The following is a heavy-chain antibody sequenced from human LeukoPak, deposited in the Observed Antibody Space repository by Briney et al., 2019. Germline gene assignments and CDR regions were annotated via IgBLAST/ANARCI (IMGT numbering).Heavy chain of an antibody. CDR3: TTDLGLTMIRGVIVY. D-gene: IGHD3-10*01. CDR1: GFTFTNAW. CDR2: IKSKGDGETT. J-gene: IGHJ4*02. Sequence: GGSLRLSCAASGFTFTNAWTTWVRQAPGKGLEWVGRIKSKGDGETTDYAAPVKGRFSMSRDGSKATMYLQMYSLEAEDTAVYYCTTDLGLTMIRGVIVYWGQGALVTVSS. V-gene: IGHV3-15*01.